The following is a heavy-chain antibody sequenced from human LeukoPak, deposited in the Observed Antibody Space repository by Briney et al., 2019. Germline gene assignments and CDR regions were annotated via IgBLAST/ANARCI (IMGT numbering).Heavy chain of an antibody. CDR3: ARDSSSWPNAFDT. Sequence: GASVKVSCKASGYTFTSYGISWVRQAPGQGLEWMGGIIPIFGTANYAQKFQGRVTITTDESTSTAYMELSSLRSEDTAVYYCARDSSSWPNAFDTWGQGTMVTVSS. D-gene: IGHD6-13*01. V-gene: IGHV1-69*05. CDR2: IIPIFGTA. J-gene: IGHJ3*02. CDR1: GYTFTSYG.